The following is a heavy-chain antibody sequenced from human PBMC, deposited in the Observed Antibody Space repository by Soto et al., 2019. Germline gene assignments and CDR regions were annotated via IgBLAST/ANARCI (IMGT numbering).Heavy chain of an antibody. CDR3: AITYCRDNSCPRDFDF. D-gene: IGHD2-21*01. CDR1: GGTFNTYT. J-gene: IGHJ4*02. V-gene: IGHV1-69*02. Sequence: QVQVVQSGAEVKKPESSVKVSCKPSGGTFNTYTVNWVRLAPGHGLEWMGRFIPILAMANYEQKFQDRVTITADRSTFTAYMELNSLTSDDTAVYYCAITYCRDNSCPRDFDFWGPGTRVTVSS. CDR2: FIPILAMA.